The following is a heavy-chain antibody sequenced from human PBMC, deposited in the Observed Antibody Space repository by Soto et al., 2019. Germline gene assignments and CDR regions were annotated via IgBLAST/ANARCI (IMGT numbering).Heavy chain of an antibody. J-gene: IGHJ5*02. CDR3: ASLLIAVAGPNWFDP. CDR1: GFTFSSYS. V-gene: IGHV3-21*01. CDR2: ISSSSSYI. D-gene: IGHD6-19*01. Sequence: VQLVESGGGLVKPGGSLRLSCAASGFTFSSYSMNWVRQAPGKGLEWVSSISSSSSYIYYADSVKGRFTISRDNAKNSLYLQMNSLRAEDTAVYYCASLLIAVAGPNWFDPWGQGTLVTVSS.